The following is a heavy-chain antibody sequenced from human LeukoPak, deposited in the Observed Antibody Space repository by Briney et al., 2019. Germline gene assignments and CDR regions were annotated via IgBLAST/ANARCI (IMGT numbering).Heavy chain of an antibody. CDR3: AKVSTVTSNFDY. D-gene: IGHD4-17*01. Sequence: PGGSLRLSCAASGFSFSSYGMSWVRQAPGKGLEWVSGISDSGDSTYYADSVRGRFTISRDNVKNTLYLQMNSLRAEDTAVYYCAKVSTVTSNFDYWGQGTLVTVSS. V-gene: IGHV3-23*01. J-gene: IGHJ4*02. CDR2: ISDSGDST. CDR1: GFSFSSYG.